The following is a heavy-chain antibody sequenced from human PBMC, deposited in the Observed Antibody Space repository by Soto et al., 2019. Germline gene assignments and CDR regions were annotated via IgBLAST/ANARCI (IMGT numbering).Heavy chain of an antibody. CDR1: GYSFACYL. J-gene: IGHJ5*01. CDR3: TRGTGFWSGLYRYN. Sequence: ASLQVSCTSSGYSFACYLLDWVRHAPGQGLEWMGWINTDSGDTKYARNFQGRVTKTRDTSTSTGNMELSHLRSDGTAGHHCTRGTGFWSGLYRYN. V-gene: IGHV1-2*02. D-gene: IGHD3-3*01. CDR2: INTDSGDT.